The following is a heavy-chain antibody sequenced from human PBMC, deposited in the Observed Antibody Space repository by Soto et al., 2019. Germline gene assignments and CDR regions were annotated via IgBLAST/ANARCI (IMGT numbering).Heavy chain of an antibody. J-gene: IGHJ4*02. CDR3: ARGSAAPDH. Sequence: DVQLVESGRGLVQPGGSLRLSCAASGFTFTDYWMSWVRQAPGKGLEWVANVKQGGSEKNYVDSVKGRFTISRDNAKNSVSLEMNSLRVEDTAVYYCARGSAAPDHWGQGILVTVSP. CDR2: VKQGGSEK. CDR1: GFTFTDYW. D-gene: IGHD2-15*01. V-gene: IGHV3-7*01.